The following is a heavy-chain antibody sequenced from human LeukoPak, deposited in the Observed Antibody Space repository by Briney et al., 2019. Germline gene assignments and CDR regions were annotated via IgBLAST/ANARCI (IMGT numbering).Heavy chain of an antibody. J-gene: IGHJ5*02. CDR3: ATDLIHYYASGAKT. CDR1: GFTFSSYW. V-gene: IGHV3-21*01. CDR2: ITTSSSYI. Sequence: GGSLRLSCAASGFTFSSYWMRWVRHAPGKGLEWVSSITTSSSYINYADSVKGRFTISRDNAKNSLFLQMNSLRAEDTAVYYCATDLIHYYASGAKTWGQGTLVTVSS. D-gene: IGHD3-10*01.